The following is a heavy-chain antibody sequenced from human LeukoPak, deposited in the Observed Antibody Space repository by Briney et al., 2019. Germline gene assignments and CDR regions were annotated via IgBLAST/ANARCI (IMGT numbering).Heavy chain of an antibody. D-gene: IGHD3-10*01. CDR2: ISVNGDVK. CDR1: GFNFSDHE. V-gene: IGHV3-48*03. Sequence: PVGSLRLSCVASGFNFSDHEMTWVRQAPGKGLEWISYISVNGDVKFYSDSVKGRFTISRDNAKNSLYLQMNSLRAEDTAVYFCARDYYGDDPWGQGTLVPVSS. CDR3: ARDYYGDDP. J-gene: IGHJ5*02.